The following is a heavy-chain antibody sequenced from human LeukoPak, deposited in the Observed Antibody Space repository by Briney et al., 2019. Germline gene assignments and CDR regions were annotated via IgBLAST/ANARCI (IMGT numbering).Heavy chain of an antibody. CDR3: AGHIAAAGPFDY. Sequence: SETLSLTCTVSGGSISSYYWSWIRQPPGKGLEWIGYINYSGSTNYNPSLKSRVTISVDTSKNQLSLKLSSVTAADTAVYYCAGHIAAAGPFDYWGQGTLVTVSS. CDR1: GGSISSYY. V-gene: IGHV4-59*08. D-gene: IGHD6-13*01. J-gene: IGHJ4*02. CDR2: INYSGST.